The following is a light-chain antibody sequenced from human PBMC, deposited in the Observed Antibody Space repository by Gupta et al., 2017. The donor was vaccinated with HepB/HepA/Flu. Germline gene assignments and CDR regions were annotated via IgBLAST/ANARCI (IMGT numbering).Light chain of an antibody. CDR1: SSNIGRNY. J-gene: IGLJ3*02. CDR3: AAWDDSLSGWV. V-gene: IGLV1-47*01. CDR2: RNN. Sequence: QSVLTQPPSASGTPGQSATLPCSGSSSNIGRNYEYWYQKLPGTAPKLLIYRNNQRPSGVPDRFSGSKSGTSASLASSGLRSEDEADYYCAAWDDSLSGWVFGGGTKLTVL.